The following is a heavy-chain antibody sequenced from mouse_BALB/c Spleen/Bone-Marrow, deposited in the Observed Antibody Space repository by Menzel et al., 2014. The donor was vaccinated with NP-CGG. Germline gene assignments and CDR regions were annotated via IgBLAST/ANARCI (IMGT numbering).Heavy chain of an antibody. J-gene: IGHJ2*01. CDR2: ISSGGIYT. V-gene: IGHV5-6*01. CDR3: ARRRDYDYFDY. Sequence: EVPLQEIGRDLVKPGGPLKLSCAASGFTFSSYGMSWVRQLPDKRLEWVANISSGGIYTFYPDSVKGRLTSSRDNAKNTLNLQMTSLKSEDTAMYYCARRRDYDYFDYWGQRTTLTVST. CDR1: GFTFSSYG. D-gene: IGHD2-4*01.